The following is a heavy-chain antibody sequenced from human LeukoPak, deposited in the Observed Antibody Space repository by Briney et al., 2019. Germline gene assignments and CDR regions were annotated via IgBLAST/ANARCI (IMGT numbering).Heavy chain of an antibody. CDR3: AKDSPVDY. CDR2: ISGSGDTT. Sequence: GGSLRLSCAASGFTFSSYAMAWVRQAPGKGLEWVSAISGSGDTTYYADSVKGRFTISRDNAKNSVYLQMNSLRAEDTAVYYCAKDSPVDYWGQGTLVTVSS. J-gene: IGHJ4*02. CDR1: GFTFSSYA. V-gene: IGHV3-23*01.